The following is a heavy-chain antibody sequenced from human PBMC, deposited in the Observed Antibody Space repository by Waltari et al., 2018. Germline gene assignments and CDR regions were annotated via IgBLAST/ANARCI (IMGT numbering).Heavy chain of an antibody. V-gene: IGHV1-18*01. Sequence: QVQLVQSGPEVKKPGASVKVSCKASGYTFSNFGISWVRQAPGQGPEWMGRGGGNNGDTSYAQKFQGRVTMTTDTPTTTAYMELRSLRSDDTAVYYCARESTTMVRGVGYYYYGKDVWGQGTTVTVSS. CDR3: ARESTTMVRGVGYYYYGKDV. CDR1: GYTFSNFG. CDR2: GGGNNGDT. D-gene: IGHD3-10*01. J-gene: IGHJ6*02.